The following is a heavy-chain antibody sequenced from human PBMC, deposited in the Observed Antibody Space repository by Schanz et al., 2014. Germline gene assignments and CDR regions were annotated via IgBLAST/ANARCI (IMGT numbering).Heavy chain of an antibody. CDR3: AKSLESCPGGRCSRGYFDY. J-gene: IGHJ4*02. CDR2: IKSDGSST. CDR1: GFTFSSYS. V-gene: IGHV3-74*02. Sequence: EVQLVESGGGLVQPGGSLRLSCTASGFTFSSYSMNWVRQAPGKGLEWVSRIKSDGSSTSYADSVKGRFTISRDNAKNSLFLQMNSLRAEDTAVYYCAKSLESCPGGRCSRGYFDYWGQGTLVTVSS. D-gene: IGHD2-8*02.